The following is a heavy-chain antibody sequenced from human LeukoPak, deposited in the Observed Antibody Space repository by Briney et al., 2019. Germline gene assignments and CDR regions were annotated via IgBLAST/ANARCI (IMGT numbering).Heavy chain of an antibody. Sequence: SETLSLTCTVSGGSVSSGTYYWSWIRQPPGRGLEWIGYIYYSGSTNYSPSLKSRVTISADTSKNQFSLKLTSVTVADTAVYYCARNYGDSPYYFDYWGQGTLVTVSS. CDR2: IYYSGST. J-gene: IGHJ4*02. V-gene: IGHV4-61*01. CDR3: ARNYGDSPYYFDY. CDR1: GGSVSSGTYY. D-gene: IGHD4-17*01.